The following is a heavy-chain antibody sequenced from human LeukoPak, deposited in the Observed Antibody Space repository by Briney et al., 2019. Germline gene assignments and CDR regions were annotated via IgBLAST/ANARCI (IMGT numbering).Heavy chain of an antibody. J-gene: IGHJ6*02. CDR1: GFTFSSYA. CDR2: ISGSGGST. D-gene: IGHD6-6*01. CDR3: AKAVEYSSSSYYYYYGMDV. Sequence: GGSLRLSCAASGFTFSSYAMSWVRQAPGKGLEWVSAISGSGGSTYYADSVKGRFTISRDNSKNTLYLQMNSLRAEDTAVYYCAKAVEYSSSSYYYYYGMDVWGQGTTVTVSS. V-gene: IGHV3-23*01.